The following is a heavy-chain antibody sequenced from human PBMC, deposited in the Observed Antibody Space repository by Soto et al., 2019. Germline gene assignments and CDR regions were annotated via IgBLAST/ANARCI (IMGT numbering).Heavy chain of an antibody. CDR3: AGFVVPASRNSDFDH. J-gene: IGHJ4*02. CDR1: GISVSTSDYY. D-gene: IGHD2-15*01. V-gene: IGHV4-39*01. Sequence: SETLSLTCTVSGISVSTSDYYWGWVRQPPGKGLDWIGNIYYSGSTFYNPSLRSRVTLSVDTSKNQFSLRLNSVTVADTAVYFCAGFVVPASRNSDFDHWGQGTLVTVSS. CDR2: IYYSGST.